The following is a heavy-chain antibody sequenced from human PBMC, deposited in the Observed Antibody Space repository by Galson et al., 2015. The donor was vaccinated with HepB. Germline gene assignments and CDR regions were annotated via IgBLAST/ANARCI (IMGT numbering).Heavy chain of an antibody. CDR2: IKGGGGNT. D-gene: IGHD3-10*01. V-gene: IGHV3-23*01. Sequence: SLRLSCAASGFTFSNYAMSWVRQAPGKGLEWVSFIKGGGGNTFYADSVRGRFTISRDNPKSTLYLQMNSLRAEDTAVYYGARSRFSYGNDAFDVWGQGTMVTVSS. J-gene: IGHJ3*01. CDR3: ARSRFSYGNDAFDV. CDR1: GFTFSNYA.